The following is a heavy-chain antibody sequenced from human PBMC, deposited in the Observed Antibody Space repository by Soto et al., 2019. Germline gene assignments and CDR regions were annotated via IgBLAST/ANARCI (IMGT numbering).Heavy chain of an antibody. CDR2: IKQDGSEK. Sequence: EVQLVESGGGLVQPGGSLRLSCAASGFTFSSYWMSWVRQAPGKGLEWVANIKQDGSEKYYVDSVKGRFTISRGNAKNSLYLQTTSLRAEYTAVYYCAREGLRGVMSDYGLVDWGQGTTVTVSS. J-gene: IGHJ6*02. D-gene: IGHD3-10*01. V-gene: IGHV3-7*04. CDR1: GFTFSSYW. CDR3: AREGLRGVMSDYGLVD.